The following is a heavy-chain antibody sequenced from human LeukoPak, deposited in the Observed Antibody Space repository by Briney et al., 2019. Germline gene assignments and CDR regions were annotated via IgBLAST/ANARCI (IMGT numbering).Heavy chain of an antibody. Sequence: GRSLRLSCAASGFTFSSYGMHWVRQAPGKGLEWVAVVSYDGSNKYYADSVKGRFAISRDNSKNTLYLQMNSLRPEDTAVYYCAKDSYYGSGSYFYFDYWGQGTLVTVSS. CDR2: VSYDGSNK. J-gene: IGHJ4*02. CDR1: GFTFSSYG. D-gene: IGHD3-10*01. CDR3: AKDSYYGSGSYFYFDY. V-gene: IGHV3-30*18.